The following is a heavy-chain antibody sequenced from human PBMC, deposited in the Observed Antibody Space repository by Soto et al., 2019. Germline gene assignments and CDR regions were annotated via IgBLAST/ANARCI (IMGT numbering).Heavy chain of an antibody. V-gene: IGHV4-31*03. D-gene: IGHD4-4*01. CDR3: ARELQRWFDP. CDR1: GGSISSGGYY. CDR2: IYYSGST. J-gene: IGHJ5*02. Sequence: SETLSLTCTVSGGSISSGGYYWSWIRQHPGKGLEWIEYIYYSGSTYYNPSLKSRVTISVDTSKNQFSLKLSSVTAADTAVYYCARELQRWFDPWGQGTLVTVSS.